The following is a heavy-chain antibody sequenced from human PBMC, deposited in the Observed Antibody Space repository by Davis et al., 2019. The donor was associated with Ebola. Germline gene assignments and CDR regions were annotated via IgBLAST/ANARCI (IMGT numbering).Heavy chain of an antibody. CDR3: ARLCSSSCPNDY. D-gene: IGHD2-2*01. CDR1: GYTFTGYH. V-gene: IGHV1-2*06. Sequence: AASVKVSCKASGYTFTGYHMHWVRQAPGQGLEWMGRMNPHSGGTNYAQKFQGRVTIIRDTSISTAYMELSRLTYDDTAVYYCARLCSSSCPNDYWGQGTLITVSS. CDR2: MNPHSGGT. J-gene: IGHJ4*02.